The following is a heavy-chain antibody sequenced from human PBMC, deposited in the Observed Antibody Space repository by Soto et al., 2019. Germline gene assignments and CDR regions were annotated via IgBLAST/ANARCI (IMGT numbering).Heavy chain of an antibody. J-gene: IGHJ4*02. CDR2: LYGDDNK. D-gene: IGHD2-8*02. V-gene: IGHV2-5*02. CDR3: THNRGYCETDY. CDR1: GFSLSTSGVG. Sequence: QITLKESGPPLVKPTQTLTLTCTFSGFSLSTSGVGVGWTRQTPGKALEWLALLYGDDNKRYSPSLNTSLTITKHTPKTQFVLTMTHVDPVDTATYYSTHNRGYCETDYWGQGTVVTFSS.